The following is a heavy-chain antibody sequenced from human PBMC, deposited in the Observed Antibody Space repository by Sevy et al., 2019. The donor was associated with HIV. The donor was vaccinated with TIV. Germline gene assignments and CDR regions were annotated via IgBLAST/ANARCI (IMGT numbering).Heavy chain of an antibody. CDR3: ARNAALDS. J-gene: IGHJ4*02. V-gene: IGHV3-33*08. CDR2: IWSDGSNI. Sequence: GGSLRLSCAASGFNFDNYGMHWVRQAPGKGPELVAVIWSDGSNIFYADSVEGRFTISRDNSKKMLYLQMNSLRAEDTAVYYCARNAALDSWGQGTRVTVSS. CDR1: GFNFDNYG. D-gene: IGHD6-13*01.